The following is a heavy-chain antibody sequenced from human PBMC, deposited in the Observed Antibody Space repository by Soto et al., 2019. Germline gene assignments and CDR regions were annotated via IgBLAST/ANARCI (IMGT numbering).Heavy chain of an antibody. V-gene: IGHV4-39*01. J-gene: IGHJ4*02. Sequence: SETLSLTCTVSGGSISSSSYYWGWIRQPPGKGLEWIGSIYYSGSTYYNPSLKSRVTISVDTSKNQFSLKLSSVTAADTAVYYRARRPMTVVVIRPFDYWGQGTLVTVSS. CDR1: GGSISSSSYY. D-gene: IGHD3-22*01. CDR3: ARRPMTVVVIRPFDY. CDR2: IYYSGST.